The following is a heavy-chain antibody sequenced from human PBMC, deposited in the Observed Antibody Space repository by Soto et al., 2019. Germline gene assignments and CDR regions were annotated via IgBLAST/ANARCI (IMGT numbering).Heavy chain of an antibody. CDR3: ARGINYAMDV. CDR2: ISPDGSVT. Sequence: EVQLVESGGGSVQPGGSLRLSCAASGSTVSRHWMHWVRQEPGRGLVWVSLISPDGSVTTYADSVKGRFTISRDNAKNTLTLQMNSLRAEDTAVYYCARGINYAMDVWGQGATVTVSS. V-gene: IGHV3-74*01. CDR1: GSTVSRHW. J-gene: IGHJ6*02.